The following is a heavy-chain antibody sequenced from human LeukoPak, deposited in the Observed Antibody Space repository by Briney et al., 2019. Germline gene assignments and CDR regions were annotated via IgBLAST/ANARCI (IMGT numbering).Heavy chain of an antibody. D-gene: IGHD1-1*01. CDR1: GYSFASYW. V-gene: IGHV5-51*01. J-gene: IGHJ4*02. Sequence: ESLKISCKGSGYSFASYWIAWVRQMPGKGLEWMGVIFPGDSDTRYSPSFQGQVTISADKSISTAYLQWSSLKASDTAIYYCAREREYWGQGTLVTVSS. CDR3: AREREY. CDR2: IFPGDSDT.